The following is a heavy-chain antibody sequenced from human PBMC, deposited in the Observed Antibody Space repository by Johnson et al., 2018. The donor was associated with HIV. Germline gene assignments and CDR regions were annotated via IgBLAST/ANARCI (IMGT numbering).Heavy chain of an antibody. CDR2: ISWNSGNI. Sequence: VQLVESGGGLVQPGRSLRLSCAASGFTFDDYAMHWVRQAPGKGLEWVSGISWNSGNIGYADSVKGRFTISRDNAKNSLYLQRNSLRAEDTALYYCAKEFSVGVSMTFDIWGQGTMVTVSS. J-gene: IGHJ3*02. V-gene: IGHV3-9*01. D-gene: IGHD3-10*01. CDR3: AKEFSVGVSMTFDI. CDR1: GFTFDDYA.